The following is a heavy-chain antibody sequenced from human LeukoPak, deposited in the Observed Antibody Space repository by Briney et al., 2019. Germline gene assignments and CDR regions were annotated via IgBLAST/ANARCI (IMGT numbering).Heavy chain of an antibody. D-gene: IGHD1-26*01. CDR3: TRHWDSGSFEFPDAFDI. CDR1: GFTFSSYA. Sequence: GGSLRLSCAASGFTFSSYAMHWVRQAPGKGLEWVAVISSDGSNKYYADSMKGRFTISRDNAKNSLYLQMNSLQTEDTAVYYCTRHWDSGSFEFPDAFDIWGQGTMVTVSS. J-gene: IGHJ3*02. CDR2: ISSDGSNK. V-gene: IGHV3-30*04.